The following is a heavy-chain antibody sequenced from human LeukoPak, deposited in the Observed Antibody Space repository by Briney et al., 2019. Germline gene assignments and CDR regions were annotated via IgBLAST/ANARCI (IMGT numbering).Heavy chain of an antibody. CDR3: AKVGQWLVRRYFDY. J-gene: IGHJ4*02. V-gene: IGHV3-30*18. CDR2: ISYDGRNK. D-gene: IGHD6-19*01. CDR1: GFTFSRYG. Sequence: GGSLRLSCAASGFTFSRYGMHWVREAPGEGVEWVAVISYDGRNKYNADCVKGRFTISRDNSKNTLYLQMNSLRAEDTAVYYCAKVGQWLVRRYFDYWGQGTLVTVSS.